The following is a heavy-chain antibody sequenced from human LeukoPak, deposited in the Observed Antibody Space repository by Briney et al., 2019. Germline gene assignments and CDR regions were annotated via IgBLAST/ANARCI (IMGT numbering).Heavy chain of an antibody. CDR3: AKGPEVGDGYHCDY. V-gene: IGHV3-23*01. D-gene: IGHD5-24*01. Sequence: GGSLRLSCATSGFTFSSYAMSWVRQAPGKGLEWVSAISGSDDNTYYADSVRGRFTIPRDKSKNTLYLQMNSLRVEDTAVYYCAKGPEVGDGYHCDYWGQGTLVTVSS. CDR2: ISGSDDNT. CDR1: GFTFSSYA. J-gene: IGHJ4*02.